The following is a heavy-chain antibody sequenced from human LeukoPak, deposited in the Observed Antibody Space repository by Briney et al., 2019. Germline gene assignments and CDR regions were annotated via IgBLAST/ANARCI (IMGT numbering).Heavy chain of an antibody. V-gene: IGHV3-9*01. CDR3: AKSRSEYFDVGETFHH. D-gene: IGHD3-9*01. CDR1: GFTFDDYA. Sequence: GGSLRLSCAVSGFTFDDYAMHWVRQAPGKGLEWVSGISWSSSTMGYADSVTGRFTISRDNAKKSLYLQMDSLRTEDTAFYYCAKSRSEYFDVGETFHHWGQGTLVTVSS. J-gene: IGHJ1*01. CDR2: ISWSSSTM.